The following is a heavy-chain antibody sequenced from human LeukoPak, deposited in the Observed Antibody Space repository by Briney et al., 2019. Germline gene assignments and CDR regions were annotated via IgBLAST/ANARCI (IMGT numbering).Heavy chain of an antibody. Sequence: SETLSLTRTVSGGSISSYYRSWIRQPAGKGLEWIGRIYTSGSTNYNPSLKSRVTMSVDTSKNQFSLKLSSVTAADTAVYYCARGGTLSQYYYDSSGYCFDYWGQGTLVTGSS. D-gene: IGHD3-22*01. V-gene: IGHV4-4*07. CDR3: ARGGTLSQYYYDSSGYCFDY. CDR1: GGSISSYY. J-gene: IGHJ4*02. CDR2: IYTSGST.